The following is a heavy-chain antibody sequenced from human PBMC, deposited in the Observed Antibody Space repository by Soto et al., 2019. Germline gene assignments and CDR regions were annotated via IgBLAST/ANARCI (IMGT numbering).Heavy chain of an antibody. CDR3: ARDGDGSGRHYEY. Sequence: QVQLVQTGAEVKEPGASVKVSCKASGYTFTNYGISWVRQAPGQGLEWMGWISCNNGDANYVQSLRGRVTMTTDTSTSSVYMELRRLRADDTAVYCCARDGDGSGRHYEYWGQGTLVTVSS. CDR2: ISCNNGDA. V-gene: IGHV1-18*01. D-gene: IGHD3-10*01. CDR1: GYTFTNYG. J-gene: IGHJ4*02.